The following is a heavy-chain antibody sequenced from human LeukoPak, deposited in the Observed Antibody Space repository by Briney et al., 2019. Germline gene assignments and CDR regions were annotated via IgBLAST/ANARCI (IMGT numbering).Heavy chain of an antibody. CDR3: ARDFTDYYGSGSYYNKGFDY. CDR2: IKQDGSEK. Sequence: GGSLRLSCAASGFTFSSYWMSWVRQAPGKGLEWVANIKQDGSEKYYVDSVKGRFTISRDNAENSLYLQMNSLRAEDTAVYYCARDFTDYYGSGSYYNKGFDYWGQGTLVTVSS. J-gene: IGHJ4*02. D-gene: IGHD3-10*01. V-gene: IGHV3-7*01. CDR1: GFTFSSYW.